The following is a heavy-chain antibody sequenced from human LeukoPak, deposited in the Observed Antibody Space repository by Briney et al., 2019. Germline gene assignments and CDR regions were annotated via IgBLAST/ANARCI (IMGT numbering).Heavy chain of an antibody. CDR2: INHSGST. D-gene: IGHD2-15*01. J-gene: IGHJ6*03. V-gene: IGHV4-34*01. CDR3: AREARGVVDYYYYYMDV. Sequence: SETLSLTCAVYGGSFSGYYWSWIRQPPGKGLEWIGEINHSGSTNYNPSLKSRVTISVDTSKNQFSLKLSSVTAADTAVYYCAREARGVVDYYYYYMDVWGKGTTVTVSS. CDR1: GGSFSGYY.